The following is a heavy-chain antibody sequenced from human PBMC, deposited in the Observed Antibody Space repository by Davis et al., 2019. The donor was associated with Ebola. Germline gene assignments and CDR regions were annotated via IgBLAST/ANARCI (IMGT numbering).Heavy chain of an antibody. V-gene: IGHV3-7*01. Sequence: GESLKISCAASGFTFSDYYMSWIRQAPGKGLEWVANIKQDGSEKYYVDSVKGRFTISRDNAKNSLYLQMNSLRAEDTAVYYCARQTHNWGQGTLVTVSS. J-gene: IGHJ4*02. CDR1: GFTFSDYY. CDR2: IKQDGSEK. CDR3: ARQTHN.